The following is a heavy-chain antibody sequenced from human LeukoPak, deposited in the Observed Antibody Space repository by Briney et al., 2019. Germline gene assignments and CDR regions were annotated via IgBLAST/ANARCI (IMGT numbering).Heavy chain of an antibody. J-gene: IGHJ4*02. CDR2: ITTSSSHV. Sequence: GGSLRLSCAASGFAFSSYSMNWIRQAPGKGLEWVSSITTSSSHVYYADSVKGRFTISRDNAKNSLYLQMNSLRAEDTAVYHCASLMTSVTIPDYWGQGTLVTVSS. V-gene: IGHV3-21*01. CDR3: ASLMTSVTIPDY. CDR1: GFAFSSYS. D-gene: IGHD4-17*01.